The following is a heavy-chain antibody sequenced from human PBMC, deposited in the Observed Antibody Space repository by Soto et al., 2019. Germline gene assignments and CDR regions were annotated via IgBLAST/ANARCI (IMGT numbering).Heavy chain of an antibody. CDR1: GFTFSSYS. CDR2: ISSSSSYI. D-gene: IGHD6-6*01. Sequence: GGSLRLSCAASGFTFSSYSMNWVRQAPGKGLEWVSSISSSSSYIYYADSVKGRFTLSRDNSKNTLYLQMNSLRTEDTAVYYCVREKAARFLAGGMDVWGQGTTVTVSS. V-gene: IGHV3-21*01. CDR3: VREKAARFLAGGMDV. J-gene: IGHJ6*02.